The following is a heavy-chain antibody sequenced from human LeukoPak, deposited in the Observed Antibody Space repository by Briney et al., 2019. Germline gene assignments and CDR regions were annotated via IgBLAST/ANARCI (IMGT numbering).Heavy chain of an antibody. V-gene: IGHV3-21*01. CDR2: ISSSSSYI. Sequence: GGSPRLSCAASGFTFSSYSMNWVRQAPGKGLEWVSSISSSSSYIYYADSVKGRFTISRDNAKNSLYLQMNSLRAEDTAVYYCARDPSYYDSSGYYYFDYWAREPWSPSPQ. CDR3: ARDPSYYDSSGYYYFDY. CDR1: GFTFSSYS. J-gene: IGHJ4*02. D-gene: IGHD3-22*01.